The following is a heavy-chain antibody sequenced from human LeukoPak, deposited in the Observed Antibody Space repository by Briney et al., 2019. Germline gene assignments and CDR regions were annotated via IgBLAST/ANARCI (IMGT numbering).Heavy chain of an antibody. Sequence: GASVKVSCMASVGTFSSYAISWVRQAPGQGLEWMGGIIPIFGTANYAQKFQGRVTITADESTSTAYMELSSLRSEDTAVYYCARDEGGDFWSGYYGDWGQGTLVTVSS. CDR2: IIPIFGTA. V-gene: IGHV1-69*13. CDR3: ARDEGGDFWSGYYGD. CDR1: VGTFSSYA. D-gene: IGHD3-3*01. J-gene: IGHJ4*02.